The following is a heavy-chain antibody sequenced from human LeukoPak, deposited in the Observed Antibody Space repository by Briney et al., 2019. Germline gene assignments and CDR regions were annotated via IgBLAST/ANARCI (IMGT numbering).Heavy chain of an antibody. J-gene: IGHJ6*02. D-gene: IGHD5-18*01. CDR3: ARHRVHTAMVGGPTYYYYYVMDV. CDR2: IYYSGST. V-gene: IGHV4-59*08. Sequence: SETLSLTCTVSGGSISTYYWSWIRRPPGKGLEWIGYIYYSGSTNYDPSLKSRVTISVDTSKNQFSLKLSSVTAADTAVYYCARHRVHTAMVGGPTYYYYYVMDVWGQGTTVTVSS. CDR1: GGSISTYY.